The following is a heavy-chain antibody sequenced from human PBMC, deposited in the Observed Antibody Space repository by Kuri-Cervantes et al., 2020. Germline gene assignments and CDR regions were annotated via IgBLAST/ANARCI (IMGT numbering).Heavy chain of an antibody. V-gene: IGHV1-2*02. CDR2: INPNSGGT. Sequence: ASVKVSCKASGYTFTGYYMHWVRQAPGQGLEWMGWINPNSGGTNYAQKFQGRVTMTRDTSISTAYMELSRLRSDDTAVYYCARDARVYSSGLYFDDYWGQGTLVTVSS. CDR3: ARDARVYSSGLYFDDY. CDR1: GYTFTGYY. J-gene: IGHJ4*02. D-gene: IGHD6-19*01.